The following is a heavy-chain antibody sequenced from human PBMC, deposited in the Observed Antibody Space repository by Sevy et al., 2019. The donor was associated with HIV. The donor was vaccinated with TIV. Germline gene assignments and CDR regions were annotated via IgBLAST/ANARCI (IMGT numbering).Heavy chain of an antibody. CDR3: ARGRGLISYNFDY. CDR2: IWYDGSNK. V-gene: IGHV3-33*01. D-gene: IGHD3-16*01. J-gene: IGHJ4*02. CDR1: GFTFSSYG. Sequence: GGSLRLSCAASGFTFSSYGMHWVRQAPGKGLEWVAVIWYDGSNKYYADSVKGRFTISRDNSKNTLYLQMNSLRAGDTAVYYCARGRGLISYNFDYWGQGTLVTVSS.